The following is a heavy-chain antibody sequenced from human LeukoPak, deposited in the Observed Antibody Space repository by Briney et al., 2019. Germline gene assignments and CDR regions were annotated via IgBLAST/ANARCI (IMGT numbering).Heavy chain of an antibody. J-gene: IGHJ4*02. CDR2: INTDSSDI. CDR3: ARDTFQPGLIDS. Sequence: PGGSLRLSCAASGFTFSRYAMNWVRRAPGKGLEWVSYINTDSSDIHYADSVKGRFTISRDNARNTLYLQLRSLRAEDSAVYYCARDTFQPGLIDSWGQGTLVTVSS. CDR1: GFTFSRYA. V-gene: IGHV3-21*05. D-gene: IGHD2-2*01.